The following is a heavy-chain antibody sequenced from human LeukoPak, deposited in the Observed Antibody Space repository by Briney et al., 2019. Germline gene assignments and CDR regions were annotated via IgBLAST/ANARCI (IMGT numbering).Heavy chain of an antibody. Sequence: SETLSLTCTVSGGSISSGDYYWSWIRRPPGKGLEWIGYIYYSGSTYYNPSLKSRVTISVDTSKNQFSLRLNSMTAADTSVYYCARQAYCSSTSCYKLDQWGQGTLVTVSS. V-gene: IGHV4-30-4*01. CDR2: IYYSGST. CDR3: ARQAYCSSTSCYKLDQ. J-gene: IGHJ4*02. CDR1: GGSISSGDYY. D-gene: IGHD2-2*02.